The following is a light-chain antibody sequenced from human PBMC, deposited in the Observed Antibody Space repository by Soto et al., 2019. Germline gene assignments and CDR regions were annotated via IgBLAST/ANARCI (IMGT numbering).Light chain of an antibody. CDR3: QQLNIYPLT. CDR2: SAS. Sequence: DIQMTQSPSSLSASVGDRVTITCRASQSLKSYLNWYQHKSGRAPKLLIDSASTLQSGVPSRFSGSGSGTEFTLTINSLQPEDFATYYCQQLNIYPLTFGPGTKVDIK. CDR1: QSLKSY. J-gene: IGKJ3*01. V-gene: IGKV1-9*01.